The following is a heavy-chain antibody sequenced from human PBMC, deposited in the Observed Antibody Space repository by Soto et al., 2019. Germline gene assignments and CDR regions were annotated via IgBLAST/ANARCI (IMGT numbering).Heavy chain of an antibody. CDR1: AYSFTSYW. CDR3: ARNFSNYGMDG. V-gene: IGHV5-10-1*01. D-gene: IGHD1-7*01. CDR2: IDPSDSYT. J-gene: IGHJ6*02. Sequence: GASQKISGQGSAYSFTSYWFSWVRPMHGKGLEWMGRIDPSDSYTNYSPSFQGHVTISADKSISTAYLQWSSLKASDTAMYYCARNFSNYGMDGWGQGTSVTVS.